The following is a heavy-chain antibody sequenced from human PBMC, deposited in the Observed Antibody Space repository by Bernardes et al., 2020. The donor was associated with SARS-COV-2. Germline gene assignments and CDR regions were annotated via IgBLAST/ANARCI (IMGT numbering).Heavy chain of an antibody. Sequence: GGSLRLSCAASGFTVSSNYMSWVRQAPGKGLEWVSVIYSGGSTYYADSVKGRFTISRDNSKNTLYLQMNSLRAEDTAVYYCAGTVVVPAAMGAWDYYYYYGMDVWGQGTTVTVSS. D-gene: IGHD2-2*01. V-gene: IGHV3-53*01. CDR3: AGTVVVPAAMGAWDYYYYYGMDV. CDR2: IYSGGST. CDR1: GFTVSSNY. J-gene: IGHJ6*02.